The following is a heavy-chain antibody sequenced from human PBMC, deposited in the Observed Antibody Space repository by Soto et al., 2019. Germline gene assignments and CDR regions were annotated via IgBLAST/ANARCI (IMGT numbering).Heavy chain of an antibody. V-gene: IGHV4-59*05. CDR1: GGSISSYY. J-gene: IGHJ5*02. CDR2: IYYSGST. CDR3: ATQEVGGSYVYTFDP. D-gene: IGHD1-26*01. Sequence: SETLSLTCTVSGGSISSYYWSWIRQPPGKGLEWIGSIYYSGSTNYNPSLKSRVTISVDTSKNQFSLKLSSVTAADTAVYYCATQEVGGSYVYTFDPWGQGTLVTVSS.